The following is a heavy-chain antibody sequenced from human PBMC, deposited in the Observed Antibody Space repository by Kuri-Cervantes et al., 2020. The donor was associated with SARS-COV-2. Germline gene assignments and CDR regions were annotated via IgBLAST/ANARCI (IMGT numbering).Heavy chain of an antibody. D-gene: IGHD3-3*01. J-gene: IGHJ3*02. V-gene: IGHV1-24*01. CDR1: GYTLTELS. CDR3: APARFDFWSGYSWGGAFDI. Sequence: ASVKVSCKVSGYTLTELSMHWVRQAPGKGLEWMGGFDPEDGETIYAQKFQGRVTMTEDTSTDTAYMELSSLRSEDTAVYYCAPARFDFWSGYSWGGAFDIWGQGTMVTVSS. CDR2: FDPEDGET.